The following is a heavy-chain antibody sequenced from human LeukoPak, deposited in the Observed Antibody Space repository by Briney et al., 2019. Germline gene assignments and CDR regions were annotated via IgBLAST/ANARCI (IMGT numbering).Heavy chain of an antibody. CDR2: ISSSSSYI. V-gene: IGHV3-21*01. J-gene: IGHJ4*02. Sequence: GGSLRLSCAASGFTFSSYSMNWVRQAPGKGLEWASSISSSSSYIYYADSVKGRFTISRDNAKNSLYLQMNSLRAEDTAVYYCARDASTRSFDYWGQGTLVTVSS. CDR3: ARDASTRSFDY. CDR1: GFTFSSYS.